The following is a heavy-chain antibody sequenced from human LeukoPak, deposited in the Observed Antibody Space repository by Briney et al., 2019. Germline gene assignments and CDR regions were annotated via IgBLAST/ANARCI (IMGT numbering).Heavy chain of an antibody. CDR1: GFISRDYP. D-gene: IGHD1-26*01. CDR2: ISAGGGGI. J-gene: IGHJ4*02. Sequence: PGGSLRLSCAASGFISRDYPMSWVRQTPGKGLEWVSSISAGGGGIYYADSVKGRFTVSRDDSKNTLYLQMNSLRAEDTALYYCAKESNGRRFDFDYWGQGTLATVSS. CDR3: AKESNGRRFDFDY. V-gene: IGHV3-23*01.